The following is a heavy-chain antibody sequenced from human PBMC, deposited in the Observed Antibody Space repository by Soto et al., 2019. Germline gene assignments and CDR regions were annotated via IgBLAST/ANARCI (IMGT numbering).Heavy chain of an antibody. J-gene: IGHJ5*02. CDR1: GFTFGSYA. CDR2: ISGSGGST. CDR3: AGGWYGRMDWFDP. D-gene: IGHD6-19*01. Sequence: EVQLLESGGGLVQPGGSLRLSCAASGFTFGSYAMSWVRQAPGKGLEWVSAISGSGGSTYYADSVKGRFTISRDNSKNTLYLQMNSLRAEDTAVYYCAGGWYGRMDWFDPWGQGTLVTVSS. V-gene: IGHV3-23*01.